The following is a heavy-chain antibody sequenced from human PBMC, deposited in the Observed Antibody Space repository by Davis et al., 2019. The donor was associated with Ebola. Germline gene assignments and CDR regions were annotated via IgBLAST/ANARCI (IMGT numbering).Heavy chain of an antibody. CDR1: GFTFTRFT. CDR3: AKDGESATSREFDF. CDR2: ISSSGTYR. D-gene: IGHD1-26*01. J-gene: IGHJ4*02. V-gene: IGHV3-21*06. Sequence: GGSLRLSCEASGFTFTRFTMNWVRQPPGKGLEWVSSISSSGTYRNYADSVKGRFTISRDNARNSLSLQADNLRDNDTAVYYCAKDGESATSREFDFWGQGVLVTVSS.